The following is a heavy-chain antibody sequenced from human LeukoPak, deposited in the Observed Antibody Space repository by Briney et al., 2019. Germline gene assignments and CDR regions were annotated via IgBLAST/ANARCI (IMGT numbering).Heavy chain of an antibody. CDR3: ATPKYGDSYYFDY. CDR1: GFTFSSYG. J-gene: IGHJ4*02. CDR2: IRYDGSNK. V-gene: IGHV3-30*02. D-gene: IGHD4-17*01. Sequence: GGSLRLSCAASGFTFSSYGMHWVRQAPGKGLEWVAFIRYDGSNKYYADSVKGRFTISRDNSKNTLYLQMNSLRAEDTAVYYCATPKYGDSYYFDYWGQGTLVTVSS.